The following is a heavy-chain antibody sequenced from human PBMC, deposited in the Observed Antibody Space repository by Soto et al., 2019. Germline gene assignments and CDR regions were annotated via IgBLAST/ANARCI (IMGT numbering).Heavy chain of an antibody. CDR3: ARTAYCGGDCYPGPLDY. CDR1: SGSISSSNW. CDR2: IYHSGST. Sequence: QVQLQESGPGLVKPSGTLSLTCAVSSGSISSSNWWSWVRQPPGKGLEWIGEIYHSGSTNYNPSLRSRVTISVDKSKNQFSLKLSSVTAADTAVYYCARTAYCGGDCYPGPLDYWGQGTLVTVSS. V-gene: IGHV4-4*02. J-gene: IGHJ4*02. D-gene: IGHD2-21*01.